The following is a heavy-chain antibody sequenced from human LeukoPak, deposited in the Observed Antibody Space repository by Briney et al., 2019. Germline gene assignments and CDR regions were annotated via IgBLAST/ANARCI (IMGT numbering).Heavy chain of an antibody. CDR3: ARVNYYDSSGYYADFDH. CDR2: INPNSGGT. D-gene: IGHD3-22*01. Sequence: ASVKVSCKASGYTFTGYYMHWVRQAPGQGLEWMGWINPNSGGTNYAQKFQGRVTMTRDTSISTAYMELSRLRSDDTAVYYCARVNYYDSSGYYADFDHWGQGNLVTVSS. V-gene: IGHV1-2*02. J-gene: IGHJ4*02. CDR1: GYTFTGYY.